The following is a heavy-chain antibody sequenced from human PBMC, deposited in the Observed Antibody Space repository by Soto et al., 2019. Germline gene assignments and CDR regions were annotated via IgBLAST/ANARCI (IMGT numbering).Heavy chain of an antibody. CDR3: AKDRTMARGVRAFDI. V-gene: IGHV3-23*01. CDR2: ISGTGGIT. Sequence: EVQLLQSGGGLVQPGGSLRLSCAASGFAFGNYPMAWVRQTPGKGLEWISTISGTGGITDYEDSVKGRFTVSIDYSKDTLHLQMNSLRAEDTAVYYCAKDRTMARGVRAFDIWGQGTMVNISS. D-gene: IGHD3-10*01. CDR1: GFAFGNYP. J-gene: IGHJ3*02.